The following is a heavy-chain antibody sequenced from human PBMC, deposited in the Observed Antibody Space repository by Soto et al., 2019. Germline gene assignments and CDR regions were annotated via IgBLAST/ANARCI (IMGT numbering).Heavy chain of an antibody. D-gene: IGHD3-10*01. J-gene: IGHJ6*02. CDR1: GFTFSNYG. CDR3: ARDDEYSGNGMDV. Sequence: QVQLVESGGGVVQPGRSLRLSCAASGFTFSNYGMHWVRQAPGKGLEWVAVILNDGSNRYHADSVKDRFTISRDNSTNTLYLQMNGLRAEDTAVYYCARDDEYSGNGMDVWGQGTTVTVS. V-gene: IGHV3-33*01. CDR2: ILNDGSNR.